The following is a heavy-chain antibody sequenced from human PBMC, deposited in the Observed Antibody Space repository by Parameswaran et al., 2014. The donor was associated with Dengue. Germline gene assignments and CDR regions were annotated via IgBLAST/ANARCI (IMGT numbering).Heavy chain of an antibody. J-gene: IGHJ4*02. D-gene: IGHD3-9*01. CDR3: ARSPRGLTGYEYYFDY. CDR2: IDWEDDK. V-gene: IGHV2-70*01. Sequence: WIRQPPGKALEWLALIDWEDDKYYSTSLKTRLTISKDTSKNQVVLTVTNMDPVDTATYYCARSPRGLTGYEYYFDYWGQGTLVTVSS.